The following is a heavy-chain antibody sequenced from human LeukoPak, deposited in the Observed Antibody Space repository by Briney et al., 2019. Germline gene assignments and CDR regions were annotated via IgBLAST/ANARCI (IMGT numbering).Heavy chain of an antibody. CDR1: GFTFDDYA. V-gene: IGHV3-9*03. D-gene: IGHD3-10*01. Sequence: GGSLRLSCAASGFTFDDYAMHWVRQAPGKGLEWVSGISWNSGSIGYADSVKGRFTISRDNTKNSLYLQMNSLRAEDMALYYCAKGRGRGVINNFDYWGQGTLVTVSS. J-gene: IGHJ4*02. CDR3: AKGRGRGVINNFDY. CDR2: ISWNSGSI.